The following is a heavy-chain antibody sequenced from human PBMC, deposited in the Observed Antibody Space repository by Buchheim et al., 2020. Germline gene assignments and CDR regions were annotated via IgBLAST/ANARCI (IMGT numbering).Heavy chain of an antibody. V-gene: IGHV3-21*01. D-gene: IGHD2-15*01. CDR3: ARGVGCSGGSCYSPYYYYGMDV. Sequence: EVQLVESGGGLVKPGGSLRLSCAASGFTFSSYSMNWVRQAPGKGLEWVSSISSSSSYIYYADSVKGRFTISREHAKNSLYLQMNSLRAEDTAVYYCARGVGCSGGSCYSPYYYYGMDVWGQGTT. J-gene: IGHJ6*02. CDR2: ISSSSSYI. CDR1: GFTFSSYS.